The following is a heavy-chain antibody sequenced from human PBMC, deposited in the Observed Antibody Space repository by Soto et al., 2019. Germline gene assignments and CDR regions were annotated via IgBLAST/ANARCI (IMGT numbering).Heavy chain of an antibody. CDR1: GFTFEDYS. CDR2: ISSHSYTT. CDR3: PKSHVAMVIWPTWFFDL. Sequence: GGSLRLSCVASGFTFEDYSMHWIRQVPGKGLEWVSGISSHSYTTRYADSVQGRFTISRDNAKNSLYLQMNSLRPDDSALYYCPKSHVAMVIWPTWFFDLWGRGTLVTVSS. D-gene: IGHD2-8*01. J-gene: IGHJ2*01. V-gene: IGHV3-9*01.